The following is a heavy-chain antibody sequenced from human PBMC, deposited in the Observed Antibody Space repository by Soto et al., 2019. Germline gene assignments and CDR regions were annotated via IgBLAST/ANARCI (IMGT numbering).Heavy chain of an antibody. V-gene: IGHV1-24*01. D-gene: IGHD2-2*01. CDR3: EPLMGDQLLWYWFDP. CDR2: FDPEDGET. CDR1: GYTLTELS. J-gene: IGHJ5*02. Sequence: ASVKVSCKVSGYTLTELSMHWVRQAPGKGLEWMGGFDPEDGETIYAQKFQGRVTMTEDTSTDTAYKELSSLRSEDTAVYYCEPLMGDQLLWYWFDPGGQGTLVTVSS.